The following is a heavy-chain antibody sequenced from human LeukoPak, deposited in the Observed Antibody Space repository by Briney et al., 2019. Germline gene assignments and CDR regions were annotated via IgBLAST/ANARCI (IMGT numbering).Heavy chain of an antibody. V-gene: IGHV5-51*01. CDR2: IYPGDSDT. D-gene: IGHD2-21*01. J-gene: IGHJ4*02. CDR3: ARANSPHIPHYYFDY. Sequence: GESLKISCKGSGHSFTSYWIGWVRQMPGKGLEWMGIIYPGDSDTRYSPSFQGQVTISADKSISTAYLQWSSLKASDTAMYYCARANSPHIPHYYFDYWGQGTLVTVSS. CDR1: GHSFTSYW.